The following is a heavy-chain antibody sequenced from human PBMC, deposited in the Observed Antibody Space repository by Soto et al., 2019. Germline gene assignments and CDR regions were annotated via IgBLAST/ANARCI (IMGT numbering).Heavy chain of an antibody. Sequence: PSETLSLTCAFYGWSFSGYYWSWIRQPPGKGLEWIGEINHSGSTNYNPSLKSRVTISVDTSKNQFSLKLSSVTAADTAVYYCARGWNLRRYSSSWYWFDPWGQGTLVTVSS. J-gene: IGHJ5*02. D-gene: IGHD6-13*01. CDR3: ARGWNLRRYSSSWYWFDP. V-gene: IGHV4-34*01. CDR2: INHSGST. CDR1: GWSFSGYY.